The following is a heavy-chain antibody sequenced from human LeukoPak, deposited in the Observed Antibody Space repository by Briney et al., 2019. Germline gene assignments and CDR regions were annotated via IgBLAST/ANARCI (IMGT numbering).Heavy chain of an antibody. V-gene: IGHV4-31*03. J-gene: IGHJ5*02. CDR2: SYSGST. CDR3: ARGHCSGSSCYGRAFDP. D-gene: IGHD2-2*01. CDR1: GVSISSGAYY. Sequence: PSETLSLTCSVSGVSISSGAYYWSWIRQHPGKGLEWIGYSYSGSTFYNPSLKTRVSISVDTSKNQFSLNLTSVTAADTAVYYCARGHCSGSSCYGRAFDPWGQGTLVTVSS.